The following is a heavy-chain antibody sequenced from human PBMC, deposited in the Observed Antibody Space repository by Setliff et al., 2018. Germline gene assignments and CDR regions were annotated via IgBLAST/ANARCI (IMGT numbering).Heavy chain of an antibody. Sequence: SGGSLRLSCVVSGFTFSNYAMSWVRQAPGKGLEWVSGISASDNGTFYGDSVKGRFTISRGNAKNTLYLEMSSLRVEDTAIYYCVKDWGVVLIPAFDYWGPGTLVTVSS. V-gene: IGHV3-23*01. CDR1: GFTFSNYA. CDR2: ISASDNGT. CDR3: VKDWGVVLIPAFDY. D-gene: IGHD3-16*01. J-gene: IGHJ4*02.